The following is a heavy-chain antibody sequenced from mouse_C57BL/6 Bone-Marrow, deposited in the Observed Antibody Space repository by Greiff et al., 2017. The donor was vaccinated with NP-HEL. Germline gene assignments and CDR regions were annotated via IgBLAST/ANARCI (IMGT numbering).Heavy chain of an antibody. V-gene: IGHV1-15*01. J-gene: IGHJ2*01. Sequence: QVQLQQSGAELVRPGASVTLSCKASGYTFTDYEMHWVKQTPVHGLEWIGAIVPETGGTAYNQKFKGKAILTADKSSSTAYMELRSLTSEDSAVYYCANEYDASYYFDYWGQGTTLTVSS. D-gene: IGHD2-4*01. CDR2: IVPETGGT. CDR3: ANEYDASYYFDY. CDR1: GYTFTDYE.